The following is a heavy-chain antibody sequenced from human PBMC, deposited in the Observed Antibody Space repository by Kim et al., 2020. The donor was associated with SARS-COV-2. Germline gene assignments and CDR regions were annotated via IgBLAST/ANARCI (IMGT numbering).Heavy chain of an antibody. CDR1: GGSISSYY. V-gene: IGHV4-59*13. CDR2: IYYSGST. J-gene: IGHJ5*02. Sequence: SETLSLTCTVSGGSISSYYWSWIRQPPGKGLEWIGYIYYSGSTNYNPSLKSRVTISVDTSKNQFSLKLSSVTAADTAVYYCARGDFWSGYYIGVHWGWFDPWGQGTLVTVSS. CDR3: ARGDFWSGYYIGVHWGWFDP. D-gene: IGHD3-3*01.